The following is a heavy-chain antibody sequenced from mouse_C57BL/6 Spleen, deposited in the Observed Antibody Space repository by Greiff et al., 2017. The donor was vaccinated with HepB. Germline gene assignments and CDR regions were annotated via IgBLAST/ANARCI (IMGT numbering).Heavy chain of an antibody. V-gene: IGHV1-55*01. CDR1: GYTFTSYW. CDR3: ARRKGITTVVGEASWFAY. J-gene: IGHJ3*01. CDR2: IYPGSGST. Sequence: QVQLQQPGAELVKPGASVKMSCKASGYTFTSYWITWVKQRPGQGLEWIGDIYPGSGSTNYNEKFKSKATLTVDTSSSTAYMQLSSLTSEDSAVYYCARRKGITTVVGEASWFAYWGQGTLVTVSA. D-gene: IGHD1-1*01.